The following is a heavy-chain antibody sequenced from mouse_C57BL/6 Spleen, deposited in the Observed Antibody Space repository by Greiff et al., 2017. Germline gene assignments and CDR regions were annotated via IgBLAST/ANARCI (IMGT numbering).Heavy chain of an antibody. V-gene: IGHV1-80*01. CDR1: GYAFSSYW. D-gene: IGHD2-4*01. CDR3: ARSGDYDDFDS. CDR2: LYPGDGDT. Sequence: VQLQQSGAELVKPGASVKISCKASGYAFSSYWMNWVKQRPGKGLEWIGQLYPGDGDTNYNGKFKGKATLTADKSSSTAYMQLSSLTSEDSAVYFGARSGDYDDFDSWGQGTTLTVSS. J-gene: IGHJ2*01.